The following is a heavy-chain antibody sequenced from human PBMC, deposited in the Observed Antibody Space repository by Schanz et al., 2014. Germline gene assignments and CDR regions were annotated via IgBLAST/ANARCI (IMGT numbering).Heavy chain of an antibody. Sequence: QVQLQESGPGLVKPSETLSLTCSVSGGSINNFYWGWIRQSPGKGLEWIGYIYSSGIPTYNPSLKSRVSLTAESTKNQFSPKLTSGAAGDAAVQYCARGGSAMVRGVMTASYWFFDLWGRGTLVTVSP. V-gene: IGHV4-59*08. CDR1: GGSINNFY. CDR3: ARGGSAMVRGVMTASYWFFDL. J-gene: IGHJ2*01. CDR2: IYSSGIP. D-gene: IGHD3-10*01.